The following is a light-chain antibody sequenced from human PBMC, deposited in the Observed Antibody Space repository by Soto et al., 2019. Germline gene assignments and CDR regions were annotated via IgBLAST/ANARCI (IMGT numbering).Light chain of an antibody. CDR3: QHYHNFPYP. Sequence: EIVMTQSPATLSVSPGERATLSCRAGQSVSSNLGWYQQKPGQPPRLLIYGASTRATGIPTRFSGSGSGTEFTLTISSLQSEDFAVYYCQHYHNFPYPFGQGTKLEIK. CDR2: GAS. V-gene: IGKV3-15*01. CDR1: QSVSSN. J-gene: IGKJ2*01.